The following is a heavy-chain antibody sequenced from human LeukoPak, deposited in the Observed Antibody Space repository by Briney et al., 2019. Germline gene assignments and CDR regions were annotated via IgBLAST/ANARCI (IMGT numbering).Heavy chain of an antibody. CDR1: GGSISSYY. CDR3: ARGVSYYDSSGYYNY. Sequence: PSETLSLTCSASGGSISSYYWSWIRQPPGKGLEWIGYIYYSGSTNYNPSLKSRVTISVDTSKNQFSLKLSSVTAADTAVYYCARGVSYYDSSGYYNYWGQGTLVTVSS. V-gene: IGHV4-59*01. D-gene: IGHD3-22*01. CDR2: IYYSGST. J-gene: IGHJ4*02.